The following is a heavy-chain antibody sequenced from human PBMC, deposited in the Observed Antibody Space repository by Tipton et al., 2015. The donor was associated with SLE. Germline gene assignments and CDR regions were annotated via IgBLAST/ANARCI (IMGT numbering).Heavy chain of an antibody. CDR2: IYYSGST. D-gene: IGHD6-6*01. CDR1: GGSISRGGYY. CDR3: ARERYSSSRGWFDP. V-gene: IGHV4-31*03. J-gene: IGHJ5*02. Sequence: TLSLTCTVSGGSISRGGYYWSWIRPHPGKGLGWVGYIYYSGSTYYHPSLKSRVTISVDTTKNQFSLKLSSVTAADTAVYYCARERYSSSRGWFDPWGQGTLVTVSS.